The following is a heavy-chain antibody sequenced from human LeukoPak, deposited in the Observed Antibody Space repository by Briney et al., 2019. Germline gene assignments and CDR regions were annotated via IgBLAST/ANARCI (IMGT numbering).Heavy chain of an antibody. J-gene: IGHJ4*02. CDR1: GGSISSYY. CDR3: ARHSQYQLLYFDY. CDR2: VNYGGTT. D-gene: IGHD2-2*01. V-gene: IGHV4-59*08. Sequence: SETLSLTCTVSGGSISSYYWSWIRQPPGKGLEWIGYVNYGGTTNYNPSLKGRLTISVDTSKNQFSLKLSSVTAADTAVYCCARHSQYQLLYFDYWGQGTLVTVSS.